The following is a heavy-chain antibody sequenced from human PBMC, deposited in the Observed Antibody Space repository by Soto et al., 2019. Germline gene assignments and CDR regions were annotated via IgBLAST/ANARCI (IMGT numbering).Heavy chain of an antibody. J-gene: IGHJ4*02. CDR3: ARTFSGYDSHYFDY. Sequence: VSGPTLVNPTQTLTLTCTFSGFSLSTSGMCVSWIRQPPGKALEWLARIDWDDDKYYSTSLKTRLTISKDTSKNQVVLTMTNMDPVDTATYYCARTFSGYDSHYFDYWGQGTLVTVSS. CDR1: GFSLSTSGMC. V-gene: IGHV2-70*11. D-gene: IGHD5-12*01. CDR2: IDWDDDK.